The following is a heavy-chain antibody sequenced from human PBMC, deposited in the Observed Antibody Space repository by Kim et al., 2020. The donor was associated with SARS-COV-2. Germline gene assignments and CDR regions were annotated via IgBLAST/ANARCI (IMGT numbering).Heavy chain of an antibody. J-gene: IGHJ3*02. V-gene: IGHV4-59*13. Sequence: SETLSLTCTVSGGSISSYYWSWIRQPPGKGLEWIGYIYYSGSTNYNPSLKSRVTISVDTSKNQFSLKLSSVTAADTAVYYCAREGGGRYFDWSYLDIWGQGTMVTVSS. CDR3: AREGGGRYFDWSYLDI. CDR1: GGSISSYY. CDR2: IYYSGST. D-gene: IGHD3-9*01.